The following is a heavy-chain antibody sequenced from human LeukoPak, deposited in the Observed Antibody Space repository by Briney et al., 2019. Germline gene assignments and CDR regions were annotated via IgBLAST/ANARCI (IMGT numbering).Heavy chain of an antibody. D-gene: IGHD2-21*01. CDR3: ARGGQWWLLGWIDNGHDAFDI. Sequence: RASVKVSCKASGYTFTSYYMHWVRQAPGQGLEWMGIINPSGGSTSYAQKFQGRVTITRNTSISTAYMELSSLRSEDTAVYYCARGGQWWLLGWIDNGHDAFDIWGQGTMVTVSS. CDR1: GYTFTSYY. CDR2: INPSGGST. V-gene: IGHV1-46*01. J-gene: IGHJ3*02.